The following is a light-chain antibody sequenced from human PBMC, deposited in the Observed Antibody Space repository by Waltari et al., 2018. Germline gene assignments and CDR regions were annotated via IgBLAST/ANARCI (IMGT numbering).Light chain of an antibody. V-gene: IGKV4-1*01. J-gene: IGKJ3*01. CDR1: QSVLYSSNNKTY. CDR2: WAS. Sequence: DIVMTQSPDSLAVSLGERATINCKSSQSVLYSSNNKTYLTWYQKKPGQPPKQLIYWASTRESGVPDRISGSGSGTDFTLTISSLQAEDVAVYYCQQYYNTPFTFGPGTKVDVK. CDR3: QQYYNTPFT.